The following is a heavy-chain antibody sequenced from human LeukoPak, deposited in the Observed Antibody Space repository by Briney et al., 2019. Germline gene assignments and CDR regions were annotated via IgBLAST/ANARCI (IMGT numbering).Heavy chain of an antibody. J-gene: IGHJ3*02. Sequence: GASVKVSCKASGGTFSSYAISWVRQAPGQGLEWMGRIIPILGIANYAQKFQGRVTMTRDTSTSTVHMELSRLRSEDTAVYYCARELISGDWTGDIWGQGTMVTVSS. CDR1: GGTFSSYA. CDR3: ARELISGDWTGDI. CDR2: IIPILGIA. V-gene: IGHV1-69*04. D-gene: IGHD1-20*01.